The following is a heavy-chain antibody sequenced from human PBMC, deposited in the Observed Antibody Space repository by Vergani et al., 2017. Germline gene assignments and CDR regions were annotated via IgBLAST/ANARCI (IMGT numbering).Heavy chain of an antibody. D-gene: IGHD2-21*01. J-gene: IGHJ3*01. Sequence: QVQLQASGPGRVKPSQTLSLTCTMSGGFISAGYYFWSWIRQPAGKGLEWLGHISASGNASHSPSLKTRVSMSVDTSKNQFSLTVTSVTAADTAIYFCARRSGGYCGGKGHPLRTAFDVWGHGTVVTVSS. V-gene: IGHV4-61*02. CDR3: ARRSGGYCGGKGHPLRTAFDV. CDR1: GGFISAGYYF. CDR2: ISASGNA.